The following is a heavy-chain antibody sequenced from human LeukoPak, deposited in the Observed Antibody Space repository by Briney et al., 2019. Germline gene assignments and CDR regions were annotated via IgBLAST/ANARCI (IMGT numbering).Heavy chain of an antibody. V-gene: IGHV3-23*01. CDR3: AKEGSGYSYGYRVY. D-gene: IGHD5-18*01. J-gene: IGHJ4*02. CDR2: ISGSGGST. CDR1: GFTFSSYS. Sequence: PGGSLTLSCAVSGFTFSSYSMKWVRQAPARGLEWVSAISGSGGSTYYADSVKGRFTISRDNSKNTLYLQMNSLRAEDTAVYYCAKEGSGYSYGYRVYWGQGTLVTVSS.